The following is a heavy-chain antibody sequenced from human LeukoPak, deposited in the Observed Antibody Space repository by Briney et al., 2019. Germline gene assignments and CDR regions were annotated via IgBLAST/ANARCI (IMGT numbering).Heavy chain of an antibody. Sequence: ASVKVSCKASGYTFTDYYMHWVRQAPGQGLEWMGWINPNSGGTKFAQKFQGRVTMTRDTSISTAYMELSSLRSDDTAVYYCAREGIMVTFGGIWGQGTLVTVSS. V-gene: IGHV1-2*02. D-gene: IGHD3-16*01. CDR1: GYTFTDYY. J-gene: IGHJ4*02. CDR3: AREGIMVTFGGI. CDR2: INPNSGGT.